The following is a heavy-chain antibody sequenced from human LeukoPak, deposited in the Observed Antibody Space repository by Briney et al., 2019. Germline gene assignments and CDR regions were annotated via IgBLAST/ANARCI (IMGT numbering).Heavy chain of an antibody. CDR2: ITSSGAAT. V-gene: IGHV3-23*01. D-gene: IGHD3-22*01. Sequence: GGSLRLSCAASGFTFSSYAMSWIRQAPGKGLEWVSSITSSGAATYYADSVKGRFTISRDNSDNTLYLQMNSLRAEDTAVYYCAKDRPNYYGSNGHYYKLNGDCWGQGTLVTVSS. CDR3: AKDRPNYYGSNGHYYKLNGDC. J-gene: IGHJ4*02. CDR1: GFTFSSYA.